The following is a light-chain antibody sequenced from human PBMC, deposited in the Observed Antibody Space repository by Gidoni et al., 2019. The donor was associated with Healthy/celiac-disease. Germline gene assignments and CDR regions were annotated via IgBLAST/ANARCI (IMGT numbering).Light chain of an antibody. CDR3: QQYNNWPLYT. CDR1: QSVSSN. V-gene: IGKV3D-15*01. Sequence: EIVMMQSPATLSVSPGERATLSCRASQSVSSNLAWYQQKPGQAPRLLIYGASTRATGIPARFSGSGSGTEFTLTISSLQSEDFAVYYCQQYNNWPLYTFGQXTKLEIK. J-gene: IGKJ2*01. CDR2: GAS.